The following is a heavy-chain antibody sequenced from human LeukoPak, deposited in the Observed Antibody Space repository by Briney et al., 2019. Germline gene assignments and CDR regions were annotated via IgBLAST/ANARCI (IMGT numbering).Heavy chain of an antibody. J-gene: IGHJ3*02. CDR2: IWYDGSNK. D-gene: IGHD4-17*01. V-gene: IGHV3-33*01. Sequence: PGGSLRLSCAASGFTFSSYGMHWVRQAPGKGLEWVAVIWYDGSNKYYADSVKGRFTISRDNSKNTLYLQMNSLRAEDTAVYYCARDRGTVTNPGAFDIWGQGTMVTVSS. CDR1: GFTFSSYG. CDR3: ARDRGTVTNPGAFDI.